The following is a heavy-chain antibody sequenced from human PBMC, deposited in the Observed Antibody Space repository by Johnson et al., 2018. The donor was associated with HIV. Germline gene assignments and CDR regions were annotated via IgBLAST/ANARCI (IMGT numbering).Heavy chain of an antibody. D-gene: IGHD6-19*01. CDR1: GFTFDDYV. V-gene: IGHV3-30*18. Sequence: QMLLVESGGVVVQPGGSLRLSCAASGFTFDDYVMHWVRQAPGKGLEWVAVISYDGSNKYYADSVKGRFTISRDNSKNTLYLQMNSLRAEDTAVYYCAKVNRMEQWLAGGGAFDCWGQGTMVTVSS. CDR2: ISYDGSNK. CDR3: AKVNRMEQWLAGGGAFDC. J-gene: IGHJ3*01.